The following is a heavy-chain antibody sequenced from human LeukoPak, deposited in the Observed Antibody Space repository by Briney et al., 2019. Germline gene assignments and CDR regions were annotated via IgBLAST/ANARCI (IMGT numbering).Heavy chain of an antibody. J-gene: IGHJ4*02. CDR1: GGSISSGSYY. CDR2: IYYSGST. D-gene: IGHD2-2*03. V-gene: IGHV4-39*07. Sequence: SETLSLTCTVSGGSISSGSYYWGWIRQPPGKGLEWIGSIYYSGSTYYNPSLKSRVTISVDTSKNQFSLKLSSVTAADTAVYYCARFAGLDNYFDCWGQGTLVIVSS. CDR3: ARFAGLDNYFDC.